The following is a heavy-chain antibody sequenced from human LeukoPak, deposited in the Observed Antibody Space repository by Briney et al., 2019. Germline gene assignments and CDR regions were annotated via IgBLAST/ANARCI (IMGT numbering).Heavy chain of an antibody. J-gene: IGHJ4*02. D-gene: IGHD1-26*01. CDR2: IIPIFGTA. CDR3: ARGSVGAIKQFDY. Sequence: SVKVSCKASGGTFSSYAISWVRQAPGQGLEWMGGIIPIFGTANYAQKFQGRVTITADESTSTAYMELSSLRSEDTAVYYCARGSVGAIKQFDYWGQGTLVTVSS. V-gene: IGHV1-69*13. CDR1: GGTFSSYA.